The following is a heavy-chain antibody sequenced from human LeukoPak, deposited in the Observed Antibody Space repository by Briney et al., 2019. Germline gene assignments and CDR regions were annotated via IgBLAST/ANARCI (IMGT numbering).Heavy chain of an antibody. J-gene: IGHJ5*02. CDR1: GYTFTSYD. CDR2: MNPNSGNT. V-gene: IGHV1-8*01. Sequence: GASVKVSCKASGYTFTSYDINWVRQATGQGLEWMGWMNPNSGNTGYAQKFQGRVTMTRNTSISTAYMELSSLRSEDTAVYYCASTRGSGSYSGRDWFDPWGQGTLVTVSS. D-gene: IGHD3-10*01. CDR3: ASTRGSGSYSGRDWFDP.